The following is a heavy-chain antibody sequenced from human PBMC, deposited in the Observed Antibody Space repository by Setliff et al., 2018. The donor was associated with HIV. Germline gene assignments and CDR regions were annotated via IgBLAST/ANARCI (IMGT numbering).Heavy chain of an antibody. V-gene: IGHV4-39*01. CDR2: VSQSGST. CDR3: ARTRGYTYGYIDS. Sequence: SETLSLTCSVSGVSINRTDHYWGWIRQSPGKRLEWIGSVSQSGSTYYNPSLKSRITISVDRSKNQFSLRLSSVTAADTAVYYCARTRGYTYGYIDSWGQGTLVTVSS. CDR1: GVSINRTDHY. J-gene: IGHJ4*02. D-gene: IGHD5-18*01.